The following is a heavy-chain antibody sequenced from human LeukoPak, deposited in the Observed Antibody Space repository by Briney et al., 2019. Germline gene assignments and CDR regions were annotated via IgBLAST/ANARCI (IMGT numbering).Heavy chain of an antibody. J-gene: IGHJ3*01. Sequence: GGSLRLSCAASGFTFSSYAMHWVRHVPGKGLVWVSRLNSEGSGTFYADSVKGRFTVSRDNAKNTLYLQMNSLRAEDTAVYYCARDRGGDDAFDFWGQGTMVTVSS. CDR1: GFTFSSYA. CDR3: ARDRGGDDAFDF. D-gene: IGHD2-21*01. CDR2: LNSEGSGT. V-gene: IGHV3-74*01.